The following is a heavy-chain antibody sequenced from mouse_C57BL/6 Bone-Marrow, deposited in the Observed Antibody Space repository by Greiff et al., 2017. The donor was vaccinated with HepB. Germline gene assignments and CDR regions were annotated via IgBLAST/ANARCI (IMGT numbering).Heavy chain of an antibody. Sequence: VQLQQSGPVLVKPGASVKMSCKASGYTFTDYYMNWVKQSHGKSLEWIGVINPYNGGTSYNQKFKGKATLTVDKSSSTAYMELNSLTSEDSAVYYCASDIYDGYPWFAYWGQGTLVTVSA. CDR3: ASDIYDGYPWFAY. J-gene: IGHJ3*01. CDR2: INPYNGGT. CDR1: GYTFTDYY. V-gene: IGHV1-19*01. D-gene: IGHD2-3*01.